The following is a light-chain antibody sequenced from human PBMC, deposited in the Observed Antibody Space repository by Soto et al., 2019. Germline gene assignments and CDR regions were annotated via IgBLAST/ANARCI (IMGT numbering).Light chain of an antibody. J-gene: IGKJ5*01. CDR3: QQIYRTLSIT. Sequence: DIQKTQSPSSLSASVGDRVTITCRASESISRHLNWYQQKPGKAPNLLIYAASSLQNGVPSRFSGSGSGTDFTLTISNLQPEDFATYYCQQIYRTLSITFGQGTRLQI. V-gene: IGKV1-39*01. CDR2: AAS. CDR1: ESISRH.